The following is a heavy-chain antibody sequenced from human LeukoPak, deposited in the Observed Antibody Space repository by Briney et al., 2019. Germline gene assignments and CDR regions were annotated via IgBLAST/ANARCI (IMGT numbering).Heavy chain of an antibody. CDR3: LCLWFGKGVY. D-gene: IGHD3-10*01. CDR2: INSNGRNI. V-gene: IGHV3-48*03. CDR1: GFTFSSYE. Sequence: GGSLRLSCAASGFTFSSYEMNWVRQAPGKGLEWVSYINSNGRNIDYADSVRGRFTISRDNAKNSLFLQMNSLRAEDTAVYYCLCLWFGKGVYWGRGTLVTVSS. J-gene: IGHJ4*02.